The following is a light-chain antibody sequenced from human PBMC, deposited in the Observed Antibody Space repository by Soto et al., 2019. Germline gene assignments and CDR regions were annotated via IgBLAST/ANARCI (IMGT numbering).Light chain of an antibody. CDR3: ISFTPSTTTHWV. CDR1: SSDVGDYNR. V-gene: IGLV2-14*01. Sequence: QSALTQPPSVSGSPGQSITISCTGTSSDVGDYNRVSWYQHHPGKAPKLMIFEDTNRPSGISDRFSGFKSGSTASLTISELQPDDEADYYCISFTPSTTTHWVFGGGTKLTVL. CDR2: EDT. J-gene: IGLJ3*02.